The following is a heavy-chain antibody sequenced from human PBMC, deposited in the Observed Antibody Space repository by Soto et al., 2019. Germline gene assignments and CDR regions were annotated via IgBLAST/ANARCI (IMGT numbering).Heavy chain of an antibody. CDR1: GGSISSYY. Sequence: SETLSLTFTVSGGSISSYYWSWIRQPPGKGLEWIGYIYYSGTTNYNPSLKGRVTISVDTSKNQFSLKLSSVTAADTAVYYCAKEAYDYVWGSYRYRQSWLDYWGQGTMVTVSS. D-gene: IGHD3-16*02. CDR2: IYYSGTT. J-gene: IGHJ4*01. CDR3: AKEAYDYVWGSYRYRQSWLDY. V-gene: IGHV4-59*01.